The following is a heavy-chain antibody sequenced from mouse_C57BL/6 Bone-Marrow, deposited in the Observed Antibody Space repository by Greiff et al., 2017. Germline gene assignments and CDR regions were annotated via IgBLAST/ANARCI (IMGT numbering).Heavy chain of an antibody. V-gene: IGHV5-6*01. CDR1: GFTFSSYG. Sequence: VQLKESGGDLVKPGGSLKLSCAASGFTFSSYGMSWVRQTPDKRLEWVATISSGGSYTYYPDSVKGRFTISRDNAKNTLYLQMSSLKSEDTAMYYCARHRFAMDYWGQGTSVTVSS. CDR3: ARHRFAMDY. J-gene: IGHJ4*01. CDR2: ISSGGSYT.